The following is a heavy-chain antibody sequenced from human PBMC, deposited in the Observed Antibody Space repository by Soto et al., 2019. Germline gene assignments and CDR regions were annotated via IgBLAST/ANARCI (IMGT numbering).Heavy chain of an antibody. Sequence: SETLSLTWAVSGGAISRDYWSWIRQPTGKRLEWIGQVNHSGGTSYNPSLQSRVAISLDTSKSQFSLKVTSVTAADTAVYYCGSEVPPRYLDLRGRRT. CDR2: VNHSGGT. V-gene: IGHV4-59*12. CDR3: GSEVPPRYLDL. D-gene: IGHD3-10*01. J-gene: IGHJ2*01. CDR1: GGAISRDY.